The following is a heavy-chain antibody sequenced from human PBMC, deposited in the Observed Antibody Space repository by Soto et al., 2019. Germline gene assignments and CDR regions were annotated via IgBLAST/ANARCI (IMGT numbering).Heavy chain of an antibody. D-gene: IGHD6-13*01. V-gene: IGHV4-30-2*01. J-gene: IGHJ4*02. CDR3: ARLREAGRLPFFDY. CDR2: IYHSGST. Sequence: QLQLQESGSGLVKPSQTLSLTCAVSGGSISSGGYSWSWIRQPPGKGLEWIGDIYHSGSTYYNPSLQSRVTISVDRSKNQFSLKLSSVTAADTAVYYCARLREAGRLPFFDYWGQGTLVTVSS. CDR1: GGSISSGGYS.